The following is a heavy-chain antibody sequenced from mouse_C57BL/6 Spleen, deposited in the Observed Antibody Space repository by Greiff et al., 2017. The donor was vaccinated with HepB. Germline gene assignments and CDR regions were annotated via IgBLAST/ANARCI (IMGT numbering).Heavy chain of an antibody. CDR1: GYSFTGYY. Sequence: EVQLQQSGPELVKPGASVKISCKASGYSFTGYYMNWVKQSPEKSLEWIGEINPSTGGTTYNQKFKAKATLTVDKSSSTAYMQLKSLTSEDSAVYYCARSRWDEDDYWGQGTTLTVSS. V-gene: IGHV1-42*01. CDR2: INPSTGGT. D-gene: IGHD4-1*01. CDR3: ARSRWDEDDY. J-gene: IGHJ2*01.